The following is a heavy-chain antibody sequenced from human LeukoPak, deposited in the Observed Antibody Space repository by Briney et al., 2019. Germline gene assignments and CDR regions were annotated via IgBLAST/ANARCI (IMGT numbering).Heavy chain of an antibody. CDR2: ISSSSSYI. V-gene: IGHV3-21*06. Sequence: GGSLRLSCAASGFTFSSYSMNWVRQAPGKGLEWVSSISSSSSYIYYADSVTGRFTISRDNAKNSLYLQMNSLRAEDTAVYYCARDEGGENAFDIWGQGTMVTVSS. CDR1: GFTFSSYS. D-gene: IGHD3-16*01. CDR3: ARDEGGENAFDI. J-gene: IGHJ3*02.